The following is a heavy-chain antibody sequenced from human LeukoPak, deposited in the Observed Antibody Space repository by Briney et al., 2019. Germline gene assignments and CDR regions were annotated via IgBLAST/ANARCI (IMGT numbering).Heavy chain of an antibody. Sequence: GGSLRLSCTASGFTVSNNYMSWVRQAPGKGLEWVSISYSDTNTNYADSVKGRFTISRDTSQNTLSLQMNSLRAEDTAVYYCAKVGSSSGLDRFDPWGQGTLVTVSS. CDR3: AKVGSSSGLDRFDP. J-gene: IGHJ5*02. CDR1: GFTVSNNY. D-gene: IGHD6-13*01. V-gene: IGHV3-53*01. CDR2: SYSDTNT.